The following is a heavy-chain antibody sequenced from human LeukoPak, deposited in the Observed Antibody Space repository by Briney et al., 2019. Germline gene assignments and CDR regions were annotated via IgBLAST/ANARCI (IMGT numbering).Heavy chain of an antibody. D-gene: IGHD3-22*01. J-gene: IGHJ4*02. CDR1: GYTFTSYD. CDR2: MNPNSGNT. Sequence: ASVKVSCKASGYTFTSYDINWVRQATGQGLEWMGWMNPNSGNTGYAQKFQGRVTITRNTSISTAYMELSSLRSEDTAVYYCAKGHVDSSGYADYWGQGTLVTVSS. V-gene: IGHV1-8*03. CDR3: AKGHVDSSGYADY.